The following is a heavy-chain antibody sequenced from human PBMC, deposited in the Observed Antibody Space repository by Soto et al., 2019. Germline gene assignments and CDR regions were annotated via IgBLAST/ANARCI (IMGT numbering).Heavy chain of an antibody. J-gene: IGHJ4*02. V-gene: IGHV3-21*01. CDR3: ARDQPGYSYGYGLGY. D-gene: IGHD5-18*01. CDR1: GFTFSSYS. CDR2: ISTSGSYI. Sequence: EVQLVESGGGLVKPGGSLRLKCAASGFTFSSYSMNWVRQDPGKGLGWVSSISTSGSYIYYADSVKGRFTISRDNAKNSLYLQMNSLRAEDTAVYYCARDQPGYSYGYGLGYWGQGTLVTVSS.